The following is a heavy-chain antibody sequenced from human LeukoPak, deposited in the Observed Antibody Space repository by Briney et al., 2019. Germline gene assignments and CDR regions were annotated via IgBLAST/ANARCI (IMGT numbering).Heavy chain of an antibody. CDR2: ISAYNDNT. V-gene: IGHV1-18*04. J-gene: IGHJ4*02. D-gene: IGHD4-17*01. CDR1: GYTFTSYG. Sequence: ASVKASCKASGYTFTSYGISWVRQAPGQGLEWMGWISAYNDNTNYAQKLQGRVTMTTDTFTNTAYMELRSLRSDDTAVYYCARDDLHGDLDFDYWGQGTLVTVSS. CDR3: ARDDLHGDLDFDY.